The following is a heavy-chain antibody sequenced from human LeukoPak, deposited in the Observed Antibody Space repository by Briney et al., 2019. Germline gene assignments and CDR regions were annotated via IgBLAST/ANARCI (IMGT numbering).Heavy chain of an antibody. V-gene: IGHV1-18*01. CDR3: ARSARGRSHYDSSGYYYVADWFDP. D-gene: IGHD3-22*01. CDR1: GYTFTSYG. J-gene: IGHJ5*02. CDR2: ISAYNGNT. Sequence: ASVKVSCKASGYTFTSYGISWVRQAPGQGLEWMGWISAYNGNTNYAQKLQGRVTMTTDTSTSTAYMELSRLRSDDTAVYYCARSARGRSHYDSSGYYYVADWFDPWGQGTLVTVSS.